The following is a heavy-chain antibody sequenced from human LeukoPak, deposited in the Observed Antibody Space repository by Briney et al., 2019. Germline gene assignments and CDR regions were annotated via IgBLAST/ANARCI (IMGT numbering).Heavy chain of an antibody. CDR3: ARDHRGSYGLDAFEI. V-gene: IGHV1-18*01. CDR1: GYTITNYG. Sequence: ASVKVSCKASGYTITNYGINWVRQAPGQGLEWMGWISPYNGNTNYAQKLQDRVIMTTDTSTSTAYMELRSLRSDDTAVYYCARDHRGSYGLDAFEIWGQGTMVTVSS. D-gene: IGHD3-16*01. CDR2: ISPYNGNT. J-gene: IGHJ3*02.